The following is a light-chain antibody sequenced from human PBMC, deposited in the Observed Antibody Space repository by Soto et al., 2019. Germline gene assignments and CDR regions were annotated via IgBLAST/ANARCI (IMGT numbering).Light chain of an antibody. Sequence: DIVMTQSPDSLAVSLGERATINCKSSQSVLYSSNNKNYLAWYQQKPGQPPKLLIYWASTRESGVPDRFSGSGSGKDFTLTISSLQAEDVAVYYCQQYYSTSLTFGGGTKVEIK. J-gene: IGKJ4*01. CDR1: QSVLYSSNNKNY. V-gene: IGKV4-1*01. CDR2: WAS. CDR3: QQYYSTSLT.